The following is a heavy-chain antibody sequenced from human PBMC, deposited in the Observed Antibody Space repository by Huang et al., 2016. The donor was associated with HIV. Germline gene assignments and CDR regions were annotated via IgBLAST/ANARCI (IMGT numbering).Heavy chain of an antibody. Sequence: QVQLVESGAELKKPGASVRVSCKVSGYTVSELSLPWVRQAPEKGLEWMGGFEPEEGETIYAQRLQGRVTMTEDTSTDTAYMELSSLRPEDTAVYYWATSTPDVGAGVLRSAFDIWGQGTMVTVSS. V-gene: IGHV1-24*01. CDR3: ATSTPDVGAGVLRSAFDI. CDR2: FEPEEGET. D-gene: IGHD2-15*01. CDR1: GYTVSELS. J-gene: IGHJ3*02.